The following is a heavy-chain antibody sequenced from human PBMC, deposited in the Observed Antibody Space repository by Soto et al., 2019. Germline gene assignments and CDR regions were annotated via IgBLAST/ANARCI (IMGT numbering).Heavy chain of an antibody. CDR2: IYHSGST. J-gene: IGHJ5*02. V-gene: IGHV4-4*02. D-gene: IGHD6-13*01. CDR1: SGSISSSNW. Sequence: QVQLQESGPGLVKPSGTLSLTCAVSSGSISSSNWWSWVRQPPGKGLEWIGEIYHSGSTNYNPSLRSRVTISVDKSKTQSSLKLSSVTAADTAVYYCAYTQHLPEAKGFDPWGQGTLVTVSS. CDR3: AYTQHLPEAKGFDP.